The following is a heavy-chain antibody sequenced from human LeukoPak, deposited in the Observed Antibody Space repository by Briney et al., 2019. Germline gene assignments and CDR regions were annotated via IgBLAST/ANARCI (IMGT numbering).Heavy chain of an antibody. V-gene: IGHV4-34*01. Sequence: SETLSLTCAVYCGSFSGYYWSWIRQPPGKGLEWIGEINHSGSTNYNPSLKSRVTISVDTSKNQFSLKLSSVTAADTTVYYCARGLEMATITFDYWGQGTLVTVSS. CDR1: CGSFSGYY. D-gene: IGHD5-24*01. J-gene: IGHJ4*02. CDR2: INHSGST. CDR3: ARGLEMATITFDY.